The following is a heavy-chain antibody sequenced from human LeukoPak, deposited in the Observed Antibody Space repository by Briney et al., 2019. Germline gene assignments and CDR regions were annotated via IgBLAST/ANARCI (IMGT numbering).Heavy chain of an antibody. CDR3: ARDLHDYYYYYGMDV. CDR1: GGSFSGYY. J-gene: IGHJ6*02. CDR2: INHSGST. V-gene: IGHV4-34*01. Sequence: PSETLSLTCAVYGGSFSGYYWSWIRQPPGKGLEWIGEINHSGSTNYNPSLKSRVTISVDTSKNQFSLKLSSVTAADTAVYYCARDLHDYYYYYGMDVWGQGTTVTVSS.